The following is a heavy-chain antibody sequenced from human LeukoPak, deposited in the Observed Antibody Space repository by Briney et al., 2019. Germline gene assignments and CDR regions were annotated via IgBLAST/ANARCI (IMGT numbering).Heavy chain of an antibody. CDR3: ARANVVTASDY. D-gene: IGHD2-21*02. J-gene: IGHJ4*02. V-gene: IGHV4-39*07. Sequence: PSETLSLTCTVSGGSISSSSYYWGWIRQPPGKGLEWIGSIYYSGSTFYNPSLKSRVSISVDTSKNQFSLKVSSVTAADTAVYYCARANVVTASDYWGQGTLVTVAS. CDR2: IYYSGST. CDR1: GGSISSSSYY.